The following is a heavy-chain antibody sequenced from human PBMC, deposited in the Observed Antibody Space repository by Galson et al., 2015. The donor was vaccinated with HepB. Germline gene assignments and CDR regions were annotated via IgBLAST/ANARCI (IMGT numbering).Heavy chain of an antibody. CDR2: IYSGGST. D-gene: IGHD4-17*01. CDR1: GFTVSNNY. J-gene: IGHJ4*02. V-gene: IGHV3-53*01. Sequence: SLRLSCAASGFTVSNNYMNWFRQTPEKGLEWVSLIYSGGSTHYADSVKGRFTISRDSSKNTLYLQMNSLRAEDTAWYYWASNGDQGYWGQGTLVTVSS. CDR3: ASNGDQGY.